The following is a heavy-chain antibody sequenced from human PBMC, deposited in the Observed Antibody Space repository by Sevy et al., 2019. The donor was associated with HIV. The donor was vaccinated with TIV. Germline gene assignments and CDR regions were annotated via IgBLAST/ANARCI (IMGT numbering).Heavy chain of an antibody. Sequence: GGSLRLSCAASGFRFSSFAMIWVRQAPGKGLEWVSEICGGDGSTYYADSVKGRFTISRDNSKNTVYLKMSSLRAEDTAVYYCAKGCHMDYFGADTLDIWGQGTMVTVSS. CDR1: GFRFSSFA. J-gene: IGHJ3*02. V-gene: IGHV3-23*01. CDR3: AKGCHMDYFGADTLDI. CDR2: ICGGDGST. D-gene: IGHD1-26*01.